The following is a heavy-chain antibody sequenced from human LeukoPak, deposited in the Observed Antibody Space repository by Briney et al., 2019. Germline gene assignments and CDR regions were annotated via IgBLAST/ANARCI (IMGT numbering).Heavy chain of an antibody. CDR2: IYYSGST. V-gene: IGHV4-59*01. CDR3: ARVLEDYYDSSGYSDAFDI. Sequence: SETLSLTCTVSGGSISTYYWNWIRQPPGKGLEWIGYIYYSGSTNYNPSLKSRVTISVDTSKNQFSLKLSSVTAADTAVYYCARVLEDYYDSSGYSDAFDIWGQGTMVTVSS. J-gene: IGHJ3*02. CDR1: GGSISTYY. D-gene: IGHD3-22*01.